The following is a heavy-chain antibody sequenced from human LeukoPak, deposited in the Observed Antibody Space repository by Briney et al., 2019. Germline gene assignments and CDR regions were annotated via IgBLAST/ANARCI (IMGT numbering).Heavy chain of an antibody. CDR1: GGSISSSSYY. CDR3: ARGASFGSGEYY. V-gene: IGHV4-39*07. Sequence: PSETLSLTCTVSGGSISSSSYYWGWTRQPPGKGLEWIGNIYYSGSTYYNPSLKSRVTISVDTSKNQFSLKLSSVTAADTAVYYCARGASFGSGEYYWGQGTLVTVSS. J-gene: IGHJ4*02. D-gene: IGHD3-10*01. CDR2: IYYSGST.